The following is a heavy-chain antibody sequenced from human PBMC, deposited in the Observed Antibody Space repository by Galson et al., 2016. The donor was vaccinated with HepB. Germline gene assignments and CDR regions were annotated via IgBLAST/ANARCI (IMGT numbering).Heavy chain of an antibody. D-gene: IGHD2-2*01. CDR1: GDSVSNNSAG. V-gene: IGHV6-1*01. Sequence: CAISGDSVSNNSAGWNWIRQSSSRGLEWLGRTYYRSKWYDDYAVSVKSRITIRSDTSRNQFSLQLNSVTPDDTAVYYCARGVEVPVAGDWLDPWGQGTLVTVSS. CDR2: TYYRSKWYD. J-gene: IGHJ5*02. CDR3: ARGVEVPVAGDWLDP.